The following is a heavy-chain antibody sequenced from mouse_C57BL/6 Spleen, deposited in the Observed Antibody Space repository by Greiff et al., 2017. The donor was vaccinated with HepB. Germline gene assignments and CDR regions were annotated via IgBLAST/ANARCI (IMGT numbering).Heavy chain of an antibody. V-gene: IGHV5-17*01. CDR1: GFTFSDYG. D-gene: IGHD1-1*01. J-gene: IGHJ3*01. CDR3: ARGSSYVGFAY. CDR2: ISSGSSTI. Sequence: EVHLVESGGGLVKPGGSLKLSCAASGFTFSDYGMHWVRQAPEKGLEWVAYISSGSSTIYYADTVKGRFTISRDNAKNTLFLQMTSLRSEDTAMYYCARGSSYVGFAYWGQGTLVTVSA.